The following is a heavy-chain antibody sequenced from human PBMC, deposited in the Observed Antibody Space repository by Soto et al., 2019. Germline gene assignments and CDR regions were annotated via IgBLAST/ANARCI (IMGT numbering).Heavy chain of an antibody. CDR1: GGSFSGYY. Sequence: SETLSLTCAVYGGSFSGYYWTWIRQPPGTGLEWIGEINHSGSTNYNPSLKSRVTISVDTSKNQFSLKLTSVTAADTAVYYCARQNADSAGYYVFDYWGQGTLVTVSS. D-gene: IGHD3-22*01. J-gene: IGHJ4*02. V-gene: IGHV4-34*01. CDR2: INHSGST. CDR3: ARQNADSAGYYVFDY.